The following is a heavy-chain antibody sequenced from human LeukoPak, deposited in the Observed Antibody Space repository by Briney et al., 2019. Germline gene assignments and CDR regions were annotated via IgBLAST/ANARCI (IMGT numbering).Heavy chain of an antibody. CDR3: AKDLYYYDSSGYTYYFDY. D-gene: IGHD3-22*01. CDR1: GFSFSVFW. CDR2: IKTDGSIT. Sequence: PGGSLRLSCAASGFSFSVFWMHWVRQVPGKGPVWVSRIKTDGSITDYADSVKGRFTISRDNAKNTLYLQMNSLRAEDTAVYYCAKDLYYYDSSGYTYYFDYWGQGTLVTVSS. V-gene: IGHV3-74*01. J-gene: IGHJ4*02.